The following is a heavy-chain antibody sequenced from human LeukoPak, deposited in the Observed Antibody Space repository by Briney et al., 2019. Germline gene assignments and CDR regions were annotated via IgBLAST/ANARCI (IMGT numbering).Heavy chain of an antibody. CDR2: FDPEDGET. CDR1: GFALTDLS. V-gene: IGHV1-24*01. D-gene: IGHD4-17*01. J-gene: IGHJ4*02. CDR3: ATMSDYGDYFFDY. Sequence: ASVKVSCKVSGFALTDLSMHSVPQAPGKGLEWMGGFDPEDGETIYAQKFQGRVTMTEDTSTDTAYMELSSLRSEDTAVYYCATMSDYGDYFFDYWGQGTLVTVSS.